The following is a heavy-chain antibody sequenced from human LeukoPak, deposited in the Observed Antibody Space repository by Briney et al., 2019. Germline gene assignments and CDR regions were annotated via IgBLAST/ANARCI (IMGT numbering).Heavy chain of an antibody. CDR2: IIPILGIA. Sequence: SVKLSCKPSGATFSSYAISWWRQAPGQGLEWVGRIIPILGIANYAQKFQGRVTITADKSTSTAYMELSSLRSEDTAVHYCASGTDYWGQGTLVTVSS. D-gene: IGHD1-1*01. CDR1: GATFSSYA. V-gene: IGHV1-69*04. CDR3: ASGTDY. J-gene: IGHJ4*02.